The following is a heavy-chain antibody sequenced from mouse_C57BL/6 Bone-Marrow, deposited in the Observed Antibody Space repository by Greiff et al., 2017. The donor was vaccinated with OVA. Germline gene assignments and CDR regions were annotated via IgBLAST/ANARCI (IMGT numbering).Heavy chain of an antibody. J-gene: IGHJ1*03. CDR1: GYAFSSSW. CDR2: IYPGDGDT. D-gene: IGHD6-1*01. V-gene: IGHV1-82*01. Sequence: VQLQQSGPELVKPGASVKISCKASGYAFSSSWMHWVKQRPGKGLEWIGRIYPGDGDTNYNGKFQGKATLTADKSSSTAYMQLSSLTTEDSSVYFSAVLLRYFDVWGTGTTVTVSS. CDR3: AVLLRYFDV.